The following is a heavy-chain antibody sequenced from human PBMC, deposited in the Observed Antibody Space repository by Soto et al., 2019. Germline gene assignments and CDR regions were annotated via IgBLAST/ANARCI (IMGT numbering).Heavy chain of an antibody. D-gene: IGHD3-9*01. Sequence: QVQLQQWGAGLLKPSETLSLTCAVYGGSFSGYYWSWIRQPPGKGLEWIGEINHSGSTNYNPSLTSRVTISVDTSKNQFSLKLSSVTAADTAVYYCARELRYFDWFEGSGMDVWGQGTTVTVSS. V-gene: IGHV4-34*01. CDR1: GGSFSGYY. J-gene: IGHJ6*02. CDR2: INHSGST. CDR3: ARELRYFDWFEGSGMDV.